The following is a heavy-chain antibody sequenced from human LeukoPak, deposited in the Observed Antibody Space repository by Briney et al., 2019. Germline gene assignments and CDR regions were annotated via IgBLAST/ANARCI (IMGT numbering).Heavy chain of an antibody. J-gene: IGHJ3*02. CDR3: ARRRSPGAFDI. CDR2: IYTDGSGI. D-gene: IGHD2-15*01. Sequence: GGSLRLSCAASGFTFSSYRMHWVRQAPGKGLVWVSQIYTDGSGITYADSVKGRFTISRDNAKNTLHLQMNSLRAEDTAVYYCARRRSPGAFDIWGQGTVVTVSS. V-gene: IGHV3-74*01. CDR1: GFTFSSYR.